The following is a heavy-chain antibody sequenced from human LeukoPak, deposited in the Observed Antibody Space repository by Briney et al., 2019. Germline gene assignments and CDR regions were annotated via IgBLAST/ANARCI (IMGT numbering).Heavy chain of an antibody. J-gene: IGHJ4*02. V-gene: IGHV4-34*01. Sequence: ETLXXTCAVYGGSFSGYYWSWIRQPPGKGLEWIGEINHSGSTNYNPSLKSRVTISVDTSKNQFSLKLSSVTAADTAVYYCARLYRGLDYWGQGTLVTVSS. D-gene: IGHD2-2*02. CDR1: GGSFSGYY. CDR3: ARLYRGLDY. CDR2: INHSGST.